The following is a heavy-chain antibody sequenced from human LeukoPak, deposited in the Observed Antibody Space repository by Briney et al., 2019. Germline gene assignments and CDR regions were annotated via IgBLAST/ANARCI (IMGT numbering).Heavy chain of an antibody. CDR2: FDPEDGET. J-gene: IGHJ4*02. Sequence: ASVKVSCKVSGYTLTELSMHWVRQAPGKGLEWMGGFDPEDGETIYAQKFQGRVTMTEDTSTDTAYMELSSLRSEDTAVYYCETYSSSWYYFDYWGQGTLVTVSS. D-gene: IGHD6-13*01. V-gene: IGHV1-24*01. CDR1: GYTLTELS. CDR3: ETYSSSWYYFDY.